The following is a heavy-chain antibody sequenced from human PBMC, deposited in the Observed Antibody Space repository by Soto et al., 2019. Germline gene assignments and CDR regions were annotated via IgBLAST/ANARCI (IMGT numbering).Heavy chain of an antibody. J-gene: IGHJ6*02. CDR3: AREVDGADPTDIVVVVAAPPPGAADYYGMDV. CDR2: IWYDGSNK. D-gene: IGHD2-15*01. V-gene: IGHV3-33*01. Sequence: GGSLRLSCAASGFTFSSYGMHWVRQAPGKGLEWVAVIWYDGSNKYYADSVKGRFTISRDNSKNTLYLQMNSLRAEDTAVYYCAREVDGADPTDIVVVVAAPPPGAADYYGMDVWGQGTTVTVSS. CDR1: GFTFSSYG.